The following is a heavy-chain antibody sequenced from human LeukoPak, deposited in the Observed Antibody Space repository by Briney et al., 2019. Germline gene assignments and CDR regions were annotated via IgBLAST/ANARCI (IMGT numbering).Heavy chain of an antibody. CDR3: ARGITGWFDP. CDR2: IYYSGST. V-gene: IGHV4-31*03. CDR1: GGSISSGGYY. J-gene: IGHJ5*02. Sequence: PSETLSLTCTVSGGSISSGGYYWSWIRQHPGKGLEWIGYIYYSGSTYYNPSLKSRVTISVDTSKNQFSLKLSSVTAADTAVYYCARGITGWFDPWGQGTLVTVSS. D-gene: IGHD1-14*01.